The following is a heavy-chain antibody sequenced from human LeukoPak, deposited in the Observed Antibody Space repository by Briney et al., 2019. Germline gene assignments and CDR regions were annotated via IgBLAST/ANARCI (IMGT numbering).Heavy chain of an antibody. CDR2: LYYSGST. Sequence: SETLSLTCTISGGSITSYFWSWIRQPPGKGLEWIGYLYYSGSTSYNPSLKSRVTVSVDTSKSQFSLNLTSVTAADTAVYYCARAGNTWFDPWGQGTLVTVSS. V-gene: IGHV4-59*08. CDR1: GGSITSYF. J-gene: IGHJ5*02. CDR3: ARAGNTWFDP.